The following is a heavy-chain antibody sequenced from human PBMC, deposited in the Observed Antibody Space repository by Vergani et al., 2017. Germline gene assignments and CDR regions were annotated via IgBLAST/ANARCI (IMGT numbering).Heavy chain of an antibody. J-gene: IGHJ4*02. CDR1: GFIFSDYW. Sequence: VESGGGLVQPGGSLRLSCSPSGFIFSDYWMTWVRNAPGQGLEWVANINSRGTKTDYMPSLGARFSISRDNTQRSLHLQMYNLGVEDTAIYYCARAGVRAGFDFWVQGTLVTVSS. CDR3: ARAGVRAGFDF. V-gene: IGHV3-7*03. D-gene: IGHD2-8*01. CDR2: INSRGTKT.